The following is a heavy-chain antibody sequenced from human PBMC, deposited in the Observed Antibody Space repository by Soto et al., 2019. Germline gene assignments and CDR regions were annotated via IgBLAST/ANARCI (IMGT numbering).Heavy chain of an antibody. CDR3: ARGGAVVAASPDTYNWFDP. Sequence: PSQTLSLTCAISGDSVSSNSAAWNWIRQSPSRGLEWLGRTYYRSKWYNDYAVSVKSRITINPDTSKNQFSLQLNSVTPEDTAVYYCARGGAVVAASPDTYNWFDPWGQGTPVTVSS. D-gene: IGHD2-15*01. V-gene: IGHV6-1*01. J-gene: IGHJ5*02. CDR1: GDSVSSNSAA. CDR2: TYYRSKWYN.